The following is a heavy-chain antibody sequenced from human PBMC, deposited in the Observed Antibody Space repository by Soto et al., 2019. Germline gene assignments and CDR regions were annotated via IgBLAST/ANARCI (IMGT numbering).Heavy chain of an antibody. V-gene: IGHV4-34*01. CDR2: INHSGST. Sequence: QVQLQQWGAGLLKPSETLSLTCAVYGGSFSGYYWSWIRQPPGKGLEWIGEINHSGSTNYNPSLKSRVTISVDTSKNQFSLKLSSVTAADTAVYYCARGRGSGWYLRGYAFDIWGQGTMVTVSS. D-gene: IGHD6-19*01. CDR1: GGSFSGYY. J-gene: IGHJ3*02. CDR3: ARGRGSGWYLRGYAFDI.